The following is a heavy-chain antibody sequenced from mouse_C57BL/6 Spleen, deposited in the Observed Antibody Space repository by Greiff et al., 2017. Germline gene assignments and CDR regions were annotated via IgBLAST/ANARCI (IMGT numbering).Heavy chain of an antibody. D-gene: IGHD1-1*01. CDR3: ARERTPYYGSSSYYFDY. J-gene: IGHJ2*01. Sequence: EVKLVESGGGLVKPGGSLKLSCAASGFTFSSYAMSWVRQTPEKRLEWVATISDGGSYTYYPDNVKGRFTISRDNAKNNLYLQMSHLKSEDTAMYYCARERTPYYGSSSYYFDYWGQGTTLTVSS. CDR2: ISDGGSYT. CDR1: GFTFSSYA. V-gene: IGHV5-4*01.